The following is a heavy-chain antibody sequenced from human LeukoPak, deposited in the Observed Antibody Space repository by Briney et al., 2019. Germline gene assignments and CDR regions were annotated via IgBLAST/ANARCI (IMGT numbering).Heavy chain of an antibody. V-gene: IGHV3-21*01. D-gene: IGHD3-10*01. J-gene: IGHJ4*02. CDR3: ARTYYYGSGSYDY. CDR1: GFTFSSYS. CDR2: ISSSTNYI. Sequence: GGSLRLSCAASGFTFSSYSMNWVRQAPGKGLEWVSSISSSTNYIYYAESVKGRFTISRDNAKNSLYLQMNSLRAEDTAMCYCARTYYYGSGSYDYWGQGTLVTVSS.